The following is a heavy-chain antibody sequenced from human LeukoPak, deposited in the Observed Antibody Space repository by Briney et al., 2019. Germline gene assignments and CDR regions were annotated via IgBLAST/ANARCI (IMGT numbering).Heavy chain of an antibody. D-gene: IGHD6-13*01. CDR2: ISSSSSYI. V-gene: IGHV3-21*01. CDR3: ARAAYSSSWPNPDDAFDI. Sequence: GGSLRLSCAASGFTFSSYSMNWVRQAPGKGLEWVSSISSSSSYIYYADSVKGRSTISRDNAKNSPYLQMNSLRAEDTAVYYCARAAYSSSWPNPDDAFDIWGQGTMVTVSS. CDR1: GFTFSSYS. J-gene: IGHJ3*02.